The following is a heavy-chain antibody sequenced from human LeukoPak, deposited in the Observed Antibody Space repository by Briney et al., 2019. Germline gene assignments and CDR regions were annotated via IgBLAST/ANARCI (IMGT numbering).Heavy chain of an antibody. CDR3: ARDVASSRFSDY. D-gene: IGHD2-15*01. CDR2: INPDSGGT. CDR1: GYTFTGYY. J-gene: IGHJ4*02. V-gene: IGHV1-2*02. Sequence: ASVTVSCTASGYTFTGYYIHWVRQAPGQGLEWMGWINPDSGGTDYAQKFQGRVTMTRDTSISTAYMELSSLRSDDTAVYYCARDVASSRFSDYWGQGTLVTVSS.